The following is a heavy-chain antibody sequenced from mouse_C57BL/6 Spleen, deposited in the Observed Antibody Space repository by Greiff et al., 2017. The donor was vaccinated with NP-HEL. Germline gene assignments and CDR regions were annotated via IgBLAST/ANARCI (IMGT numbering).Heavy chain of an antibody. CDR2: ISSGSSTI. Sequence: DVMLVESGGGLVKPGGSLKLSCAASGFTFSDYGMHWVRQAPEQGLEWVAYISSGSSTIYYADTVKGRFTISRDNAKNTLFLQMTSLRSEDTAMYYCARESPYWYFDVWGTGTTVTVSS. J-gene: IGHJ1*03. CDR3: ARESPYWYFDV. V-gene: IGHV5-17*01. CDR1: GFTFSDYG.